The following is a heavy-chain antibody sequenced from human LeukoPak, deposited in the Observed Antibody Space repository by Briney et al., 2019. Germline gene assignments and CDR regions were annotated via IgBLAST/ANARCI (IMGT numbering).Heavy chain of an antibody. CDR1: GYTFTRYY. J-gene: IGHJ4*02. D-gene: IGHD7-27*01. CDR3: ARAEDTGVDY. CDR2: IDPSGGST. V-gene: IGHV1-46*01. Sequence: ASVKVSFKASGYTFTRYYIHWVRQAPGQGLEWMGIIDPSGGSTSYAQKFQGRVTMTRDTSTSTVYMDLSSLRSEDTAVYYCARAEDTGVDYWGQGTLVTVSS.